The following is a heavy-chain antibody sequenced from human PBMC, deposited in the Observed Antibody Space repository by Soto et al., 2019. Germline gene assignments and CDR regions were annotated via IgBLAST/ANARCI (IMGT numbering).Heavy chain of an antibody. CDR1: GFTFIKHA. CDR3: VKDWSGNNCPCMDV. Sequence: GGSLILSCAASGFTFIKHAMSWVRQAPGKGLEWVASISAGGDTTYYADSVKGRFAISRDSSKISLYLYMNTLRAEDTAIYYCVKDWSGNNCPCMDVWGQGTTVTVSS. J-gene: IGHJ6*02. D-gene: IGHD3-3*01. V-gene: IGHV3-23*01. CDR2: ISAGGDTT.